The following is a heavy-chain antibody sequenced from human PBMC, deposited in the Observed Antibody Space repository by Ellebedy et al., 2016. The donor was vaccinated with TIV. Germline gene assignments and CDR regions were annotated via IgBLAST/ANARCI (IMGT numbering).Heavy chain of an antibody. CDR1: GYTFTTYA. CDR3: ARGYYDSTSGGFDP. D-gene: IGHD3-22*01. Sequence: AASVKVSCKASGYTFTTYAMHWVRQAPEQRLEWMGWINAGNGNTEYSQKFQGRVTITRDTSASTAYMQLSSLRSEDTAVYYCARGYYDSTSGGFDPWGQGTLVTVSS. J-gene: IGHJ5*02. V-gene: IGHV1-3*01. CDR2: INAGNGNT.